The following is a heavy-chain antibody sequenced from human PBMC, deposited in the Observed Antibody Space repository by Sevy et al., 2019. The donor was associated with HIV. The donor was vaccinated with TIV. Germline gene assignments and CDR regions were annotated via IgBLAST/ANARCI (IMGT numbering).Heavy chain of an antibody. CDR3: AKTSALSMSGGYRAIDY. Sequence: GGSLRLSCAASGFTFSSYAMSWVRQAPGKGLQWVSAISGSGDSTYYADSVKGRFTISRDNSKNTLFLQMNSQRAEDTAVYYCAKTSALSMSGGYRAIDYWGQGTLVTVSS. CDR2: ISGSGDST. D-gene: IGHD2-15*01. CDR1: GFTFSSYA. V-gene: IGHV3-23*01. J-gene: IGHJ4*02.